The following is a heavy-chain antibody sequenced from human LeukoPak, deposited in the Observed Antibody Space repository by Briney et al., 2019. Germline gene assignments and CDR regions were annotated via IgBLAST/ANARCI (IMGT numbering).Heavy chain of an antibody. D-gene: IGHD5-18*01. CDR2: IYTNGGT. V-gene: IGHV4-61*02. Sequence: SETLSLTCTVSGGSISSGGYYWSWIRQHPGKGLEWIGRIYTNGGTNYNPSLKSRVTMSVDTSKSQISLKLNSVTAADTAVYYCAGSGYNYDYYFDYWGQGTLVTVSS. J-gene: IGHJ4*02. CDR1: GGSISSGGYY. CDR3: AGSGYNYDYYFDY.